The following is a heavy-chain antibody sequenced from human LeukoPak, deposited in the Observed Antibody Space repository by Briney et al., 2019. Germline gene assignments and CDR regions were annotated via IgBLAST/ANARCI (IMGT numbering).Heavy chain of an antibody. CDR1: GGSISSSNW. V-gene: IGHV4-4*02. CDR3: ASLVHYDFWSGYFRPSDAIDV. J-gene: IGHJ3*01. D-gene: IGHD3-3*01. CDR2: INHGGST. Sequence: SGTLSLTCAVSGGSISSSNWWSWLRQPPGQGLEWLAEINHGGSTSYSPSLKSRASISADKSKNQFSLRLTSVTAADTAVYYCASLVHYDFWSGYFRPSDAIDVWGQGTAVTVSS.